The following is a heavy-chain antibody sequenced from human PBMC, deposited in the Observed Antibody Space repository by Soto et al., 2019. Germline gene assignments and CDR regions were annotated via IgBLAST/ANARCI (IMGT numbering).Heavy chain of an antibody. CDR3: VRCRYSTRAFEF. CDR1: GGSISSSNW. CDR2: VYHSGSI. D-gene: IGHD2-15*01. J-gene: IGHJ3*01. V-gene: IGHV4-4*02. Sequence: QVQLQESGPGLVKPSGTLSLTCAVSGGSISSSNWWSWVRQPPGKGPDWLGEVYHSGSIDFNPSLKSRVTLSVGRYKSQFALKLVSVTPADTDVYDWVRCRYSTRAFEFSFQGTMFT.